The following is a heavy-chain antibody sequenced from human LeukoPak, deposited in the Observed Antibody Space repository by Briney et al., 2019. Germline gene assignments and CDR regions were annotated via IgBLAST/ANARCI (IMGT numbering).Heavy chain of an antibody. CDR1: GESLGTYS. J-gene: IGHJ6*04. CDR3: V. Sequence: SETLSLTCAVHGESLGTYSWSWIRQTPGKGLEWIGAIDRRGYASHNPSLKSRVTLSVDTSNDQFSLTLRSVTAADTVLYVDVWGKGTTVTVTS. CDR2: IDRRGYA. V-gene: IGHV4-34*01.